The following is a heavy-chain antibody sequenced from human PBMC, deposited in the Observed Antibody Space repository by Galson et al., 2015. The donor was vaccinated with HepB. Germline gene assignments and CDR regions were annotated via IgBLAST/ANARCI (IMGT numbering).Heavy chain of an antibody. J-gene: IGHJ4*02. CDR3: AKAGGPQFVELDY. CDR2: IDQDESEK. V-gene: IGHV3-7*03. CDR1: GFRFSNYW. D-gene: IGHD6-6*01. Sequence: SLRLSCAASGFRFSNYWMSWVRQAPGKGLEWVANIDQDESEKYYVDSVKGRFTISRDNAKHSLYLQMNSLKTEDTAVYYCAKAGGPQFVELDYWGQGTLVTVSS.